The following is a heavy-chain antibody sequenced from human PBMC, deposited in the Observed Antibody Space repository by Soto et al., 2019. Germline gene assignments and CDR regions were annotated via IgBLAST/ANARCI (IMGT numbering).Heavy chain of an antibody. CDR3: ARDRIMLTFGGGSGEWGIDS. Sequence: SETLALTCTVSGDTITSGVHYWRWNSQHPGKGLEWIGYIFYSGISYYNPSLRSRVTISVDTSKNQFSLTLSSVTAADTAVYYCARDRIMLTFGGGSGEWGIDSWGQGTLVTVSS. CDR1: GDTITSGVHY. D-gene: IGHD3-16*01. V-gene: IGHV4-31*03. CDR2: IFYSGIS. J-gene: IGHJ4*02.